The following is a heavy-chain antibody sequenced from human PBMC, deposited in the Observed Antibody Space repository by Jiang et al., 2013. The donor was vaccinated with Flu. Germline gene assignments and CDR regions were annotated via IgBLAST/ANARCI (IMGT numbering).Heavy chain of an antibody. D-gene: IGHD2-15*01. CDR3: ARDAPCSGGSCYRKPTPDAFDI. CDR2: IYYSGST. Sequence: IGSIYYSGSTYYNPSLKSRVTISVDTSKNQFSLKLSSVTAADTAVYYCARDAPCSGGSCYRKPTPDAFDIWGQGTMVTVSS. V-gene: IGHV4-39*07. J-gene: IGHJ3*02.